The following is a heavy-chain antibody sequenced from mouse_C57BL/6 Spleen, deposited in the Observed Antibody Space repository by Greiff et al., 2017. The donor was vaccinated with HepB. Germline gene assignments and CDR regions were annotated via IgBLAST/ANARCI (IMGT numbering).Heavy chain of an antibody. CDR2: IRNKANGYTT. D-gene: IGHD3-3*01. J-gene: IGHJ2*01. CDR3: ARPSLGQGLDY. Sequence: EVHLVESGGGLVQPGGSLSLSCAASGFTFTDYYMSWVRQPPGKALEWLGFIRNKANGYTTEYSASVQGRFTISRDNSQSILYLQMNALRAEDSATYYCARPSLGQGLDYWGQGTTLTVSS. V-gene: IGHV7-3*01. CDR1: GFTFTDYY.